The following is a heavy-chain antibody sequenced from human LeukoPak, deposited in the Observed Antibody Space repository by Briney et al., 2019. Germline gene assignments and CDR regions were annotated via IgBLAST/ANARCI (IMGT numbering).Heavy chain of an antibody. Sequence: PSETLSLTCTVSGRSISSYYWSWIRQPPGKGLEWIGYIDYSGSTDYNPSLKSRVTISVDTSKNQFSLKLSSVTAADTAMYYCARLVLPAATYYYYYMDVWGKGTTVTVSS. CDR3: ARLVLPAATYYYYYMDV. J-gene: IGHJ6*03. D-gene: IGHD2-2*01. V-gene: IGHV4-59*12. CDR1: GRSISSYY. CDR2: IDYSGST.